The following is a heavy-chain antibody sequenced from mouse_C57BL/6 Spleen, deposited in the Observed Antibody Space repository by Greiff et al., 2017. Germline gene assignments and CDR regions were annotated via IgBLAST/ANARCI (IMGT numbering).Heavy chain of an antibody. V-gene: IGHV1-58*01. J-gene: IGHJ2*01. Sequence: DVQLQESGAELVRPGSSVKMSCKTSGYTFTSYGINWVKQRPGQGLEWIGYIYIGNGYTEYNEKFKGKATLTSDTSSSTAYMQLSSLTSEVSAIYFCARSAVYYGYDGAFDYWGQGTTLTVSS. CDR1: GYTFTSYG. CDR3: ARSAVYYGYDGAFDY. CDR2: IYIGNGYT. D-gene: IGHD2-2*01.